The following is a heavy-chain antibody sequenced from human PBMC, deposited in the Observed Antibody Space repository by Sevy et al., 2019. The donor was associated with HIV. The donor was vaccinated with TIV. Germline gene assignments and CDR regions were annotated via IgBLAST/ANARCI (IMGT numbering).Heavy chain of an antibody. CDR3: ARDSVISPRVFDS. V-gene: IGHV4-59*01. D-gene: IGHD2-21*01. CDR2: IYYTGTT. Sequence: AENLSLTCTVSGGSMSSYFWSWIRQPPGKGLEWIGYIYYTGTTNYNPSLKSRLTMSLDTSKNRFSLKLTAVTATDTAVYYSARDSVISPRVFDSWGQGTLVPVSS. J-gene: IGHJ4*02. CDR1: GGSMSSYF.